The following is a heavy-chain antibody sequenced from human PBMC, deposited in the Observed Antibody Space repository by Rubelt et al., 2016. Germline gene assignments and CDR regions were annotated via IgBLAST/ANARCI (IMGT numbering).Heavy chain of an antibody. CDR1: GFKFNIYS. D-gene: IGHD5-18*01. V-gene: IGHV3-23*01. Sequence: LSCAASGFKFNIYSMTWVRQAPGKGPEWVSSISGDGGSTHYADSVKGRFTISRDNSKNTLFLQMDSLRADDTATYYCARGRYTYGYAFDYWGQGTLVTVSS. CDR3: ARGRYTYGYAFDY. J-gene: IGHJ4*02. CDR2: ISGDGGST.